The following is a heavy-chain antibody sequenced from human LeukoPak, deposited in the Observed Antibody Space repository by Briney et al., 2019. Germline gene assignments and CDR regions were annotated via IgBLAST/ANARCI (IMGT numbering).Heavy chain of an antibody. D-gene: IGHD2-15*01. CDR2: ISSSSSTI. Sequence: GESLRLSCAASGFTVSSTYMSWVRQAPGKGLEWVSYISSSSSTIYYADSVKGRFTISRDNAKNSLYLQMNSLRAEDTAVYYCARGRVVVVAATLSPWGQGTLVTVSS. J-gene: IGHJ5*02. CDR3: ARGRVVVVAATLSP. CDR1: GFTVSSTY. V-gene: IGHV3-48*04.